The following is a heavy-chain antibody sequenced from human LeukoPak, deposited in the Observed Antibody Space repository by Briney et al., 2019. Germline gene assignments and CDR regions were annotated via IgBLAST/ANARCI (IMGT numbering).Heavy chain of an antibody. Sequence: ASVKVSCKASGYTFTGYYMHWVRQAPGQGREWMGWINPNSGGTNYAQKFQGRVTMTRDTSISTAYMELSRPRSDDTAVYYCARAPHLYSPIDYWGQGTLVTVSS. CDR3: ARAPHLYSPIDY. D-gene: IGHD6-13*01. CDR1: GYTFTGYY. V-gene: IGHV1-2*02. CDR2: INPNSGGT. J-gene: IGHJ4*02.